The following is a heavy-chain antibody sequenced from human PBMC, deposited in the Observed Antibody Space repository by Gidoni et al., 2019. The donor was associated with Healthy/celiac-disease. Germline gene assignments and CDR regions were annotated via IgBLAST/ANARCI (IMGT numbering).Heavy chain of an antibody. CDR2: SNRDGSSR. Sequence: EVQLVVSGGGLVQPRGSLRLPCAASGFTFSSYWMHWVRQAPGKGLVWVSRSNRDGSSRSDADSVKGRVTISRDDDKNTLYLQMNSMRAEDTAVYYCARARPAIVGATTPDYWGQGTLVTVSA. J-gene: IGHJ4*02. CDR1: GFTFSSYW. V-gene: IGHV3-74*01. CDR3: ARARPAIVGATTPDY. D-gene: IGHD1-26*01.